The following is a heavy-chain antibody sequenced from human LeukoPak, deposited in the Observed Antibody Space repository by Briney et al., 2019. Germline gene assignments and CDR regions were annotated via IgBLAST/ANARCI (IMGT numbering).Heavy chain of an antibody. CDR1: GFTFDDYG. CDR2: IYYSGST. V-gene: IGHV4-59*08. Sequence: GSLRLSCAASGFTFDDYGMSWVRQAPGKGLEWIGYIYYSGSTNYNPSLKSRVTISIDTSKNQFSLKLSSVTAADTAVYYCARRNGDVSFDYWGQGTLVTVSS. D-gene: IGHD2-8*01. J-gene: IGHJ4*02. CDR3: ARRNGDVSFDY.